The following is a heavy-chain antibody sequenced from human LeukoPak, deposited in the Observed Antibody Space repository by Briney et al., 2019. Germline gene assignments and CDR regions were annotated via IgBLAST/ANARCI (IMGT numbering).Heavy chain of an antibody. D-gene: IGHD2-2*01. CDR1: GGSISSYY. CDR3: ASSQPLIPARNYYYYYGMDV. Sequence: SETLSLTCTVSGGSISSYYWSWIRQPPGKGLEWIGYIYHSGSTYYNPSLKSRVTISVDRSKNQFSLKLSSVTAADTAVYYCASSQPLIPARNYYYYYGMDVWGQGTTVTVSS. J-gene: IGHJ6*02. V-gene: IGHV4-59*12. CDR2: IYHSGST.